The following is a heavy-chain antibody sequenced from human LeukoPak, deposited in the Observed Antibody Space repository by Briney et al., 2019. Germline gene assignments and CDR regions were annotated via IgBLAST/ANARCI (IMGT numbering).Heavy chain of an antibody. CDR2: MFTSGST. V-gene: IGHV4-4*07. CDR3: ARDLGGDSSSSRPRGYYYYYMDV. Sequence: SETLSLTCTVSGGSISSYYWSWIRQPAGKGLEWIGRMFTSGSTNYNPSLKSRVTVSVDTSKNQFSLKLSSVTAADTAVYYCARDLGGDSSSSRPRGYYYYYMDVWGKGTTVTVSS. CDR1: GGSISSYY. D-gene: IGHD6-6*01. J-gene: IGHJ6*03.